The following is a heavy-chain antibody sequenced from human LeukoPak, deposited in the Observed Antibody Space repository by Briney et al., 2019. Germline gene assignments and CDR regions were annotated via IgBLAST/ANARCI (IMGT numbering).Heavy chain of an antibody. CDR2: INTDGSST. J-gene: IGHJ4*02. CDR1: GFTFRICA. CDR3: ARFGWVPPAHFDH. Sequence: PGGSLRLSCAASGFTFRICAMNWVRQAPGKGLVWVSCINTDGSSTTYADSVKGRFTISRDNAKNTVYLQINSLRAEDTAVYYCARFGWVPPAHFDHWGQGSLVTVSS. V-gene: IGHV3-74*03. D-gene: IGHD2-2*01.